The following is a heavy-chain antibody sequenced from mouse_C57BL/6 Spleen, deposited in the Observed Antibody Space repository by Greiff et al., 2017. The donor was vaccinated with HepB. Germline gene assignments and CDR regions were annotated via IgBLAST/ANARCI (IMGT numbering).Heavy chain of an antibody. Sequence: VKLQQSGAELARPGASVKLSCKASGYTFTSYGISWVKQRTGQGLEWIGEIYPRSGNTYYNEKFKGKATLTADKSSSTAYMELRSLTSEDSAVYFWARSGLGRDWYFDVWGTGTTVTVSS. CDR3: ARSGLGRDWYFDV. D-gene: IGHD4-1*01. V-gene: IGHV1-81*01. CDR1: GYTFTSYG. CDR2: IYPRSGNT. J-gene: IGHJ1*03.